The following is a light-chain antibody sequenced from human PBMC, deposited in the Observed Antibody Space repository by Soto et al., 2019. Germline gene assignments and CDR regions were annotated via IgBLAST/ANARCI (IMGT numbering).Light chain of an antibody. CDR2: EVR. V-gene: IGLV2-14*01. CDR3: TSFVRDIRIV. CDR1: TDDIGSHDY. J-gene: IGLJ3*02. Sequence: QSVLTQPASVSGSPGQWITISCTGGTDDIGSHDYVSWYQQHPGKAPRLLISEVRNRPSGVSARFSGSKSGNVASLTISGLQAEDEADYYCTSFVRDIRIVFGGGTKLTVL.